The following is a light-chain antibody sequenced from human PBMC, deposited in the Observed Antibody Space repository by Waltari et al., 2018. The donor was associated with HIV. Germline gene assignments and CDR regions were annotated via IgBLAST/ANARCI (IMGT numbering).Light chain of an antibody. V-gene: IGKV3-20*01. CDR2: GAA. CDR3: QQYASSPVT. Sequence: EVVLTQSPDILSLSPGDRVSLSCRANESIGNSHLAWYQHKPGQSPRLLIYGAATRARGVPERFSGSGSGTAFTLAISRLEPDDFAVYYCQQYASSPVTFGQGARV. J-gene: IGKJ1*01. CDR1: ESIGNSH.